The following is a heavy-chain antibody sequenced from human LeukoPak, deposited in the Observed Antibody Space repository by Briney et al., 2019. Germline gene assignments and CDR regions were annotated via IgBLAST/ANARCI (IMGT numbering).Heavy chain of an antibody. J-gene: IGHJ4*02. V-gene: IGHV3-23*01. D-gene: IGHD4-17*01. Sequence: QPGGSLRLSCAASGFTFSSYAMSWVRQAPGKGLEWVSAISGSGGSTYYADSVKGRFTISRDNSKNTLYLQMNSLRAEDTAVYYCAKILREVTTSPQPWPVGYFDYWGQGTLVTVSS. CDR2: ISGSGGST. CDR3: AKILREVTTSPQPWPVGYFDY. CDR1: GFTFSSYA.